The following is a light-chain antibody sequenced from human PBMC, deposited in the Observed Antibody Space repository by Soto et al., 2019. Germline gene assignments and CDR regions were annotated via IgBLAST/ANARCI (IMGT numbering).Light chain of an antibody. Sequence: PGERVTLSCRASQSVSSSYLTWYQQKPGQAPRLLIYGASTRATGIPARFSGSGSGTDFTLTISSLQPEDFAVYYCQQYGSSPLTFGGGTKVEIK. CDR3: QQYGSSPLT. V-gene: IGKV3-20*01. J-gene: IGKJ4*01. CDR2: GAS. CDR1: QSVSSSY.